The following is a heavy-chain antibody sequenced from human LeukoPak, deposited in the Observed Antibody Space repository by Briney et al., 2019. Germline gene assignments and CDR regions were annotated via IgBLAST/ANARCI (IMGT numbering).Heavy chain of an antibody. J-gene: IGHJ6*02. Sequence: PGGSLRLSCAASGFTFSSYSMNWVRQAPGKGLEWVSYISSSGNIIYHADSVKGRFTISRDTAKNSLYLQMNSLRAEDTAVYYCARVYYYGMDVWGQGTTVTVSS. CDR1: GFTFSSYS. V-gene: IGHV3-48*04. CDR3: ARVYYYGMDV. CDR2: ISSSGNII.